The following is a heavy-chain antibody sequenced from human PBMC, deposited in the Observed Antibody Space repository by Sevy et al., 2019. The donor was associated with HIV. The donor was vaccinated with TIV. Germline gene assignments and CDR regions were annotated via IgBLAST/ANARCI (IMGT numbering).Heavy chain of an antibody. CDR3: ARSPPIVVVPGAPSWFDP. D-gene: IGHD2-2*01. J-gene: IGHJ5*02. Sequence: SETLSLTCAVHGGSFSGYYWNWIRQPPGKGLEWIGEINHSGSTNYNPSRKSRVTISVDTSKNQFSLKLSSVTAADTAVYYCARSPPIVVVPGAPSWFDPWGQGTLVTVSS. CDR1: GGSFSGYY. CDR2: INHSGST. V-gene: IGHV4-34*01.